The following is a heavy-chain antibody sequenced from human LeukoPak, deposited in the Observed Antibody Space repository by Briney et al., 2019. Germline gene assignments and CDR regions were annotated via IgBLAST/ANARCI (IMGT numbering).Heavy chain of an antibody. CDR2: IRSSPHTI. CDR1: GFTFSSYS. D-gene: IGHD7-27*01. J-gene: IGHJ4*02. Sequence: GGSLRLSCAASGFTFSSYSMNWVRQAPGQGLERVSYIRSSPHTIYYADSVKGRFTISRDDAKNSVSLQMNSLRAEDTAVYYCVRDLHWGFDHWGQGAQVTVSS. CDR3: VRDLHWGFDH. V-gene: IGHV3-48*01.